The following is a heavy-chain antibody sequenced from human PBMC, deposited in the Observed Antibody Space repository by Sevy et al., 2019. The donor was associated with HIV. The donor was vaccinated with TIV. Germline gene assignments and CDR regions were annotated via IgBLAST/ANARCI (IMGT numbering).Heavy chain of an antibody. V-gene: IGHV3-30*18. CDR3: AKAHADCSGGTCYTAHYYYDMDV. CDR1: GFTFGDYW. Sequence: GGSLRLSCAASGFTFGDYWLTWVRQVPGKGLEWVAAISYAGDNKYFADSVKGRFTVSKDNSKNTLYLEMNSLRAEDTAVYYCAKAHADCSGGTCYTAHYYYDMDVWGRGATVTVSS. D-gene: IGHD2-15*01. J-gene: IGHJ6*02. CDR2: ISYAGDNK.